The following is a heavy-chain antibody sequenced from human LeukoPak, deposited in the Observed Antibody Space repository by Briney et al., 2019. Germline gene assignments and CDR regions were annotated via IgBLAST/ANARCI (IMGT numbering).Heavy chain of an antibody. CDR3: ANRVEPWYFDY. Sequence: SETLSLTCAVYGGSFSGYYWGWIRQPPGKGLEWIGEINHSGSTNYNPSLKSRVTISVDTSKNQFSLKLSSVTAADTAVYYCANRVEPWYFDYWGQGTLVTVSS. D-gene: IGHD1-26*01. V-gene: IGHV4-34*01. J-gene: IGHJ4*02. CDR1: GGSFSGYY. CDR2: INHSGST.